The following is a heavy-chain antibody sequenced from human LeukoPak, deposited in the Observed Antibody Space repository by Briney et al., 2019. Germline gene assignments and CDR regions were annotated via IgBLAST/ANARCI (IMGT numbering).Heavy chain of an antibody. V-gene: IGHV1-2*02. CDR3: AVPFYYDNSSYRPPYFDF. Sequence: ASVKVSCKASGYTFTGNHIHWVRQAPGQGLEWMGWTNPNTGATKYAQKFQGRVTMTRDTSISTAYMELISLKSDDTAVFYSAVPFYYDNSSYRPPYFDFWGQGTQVTVSS. CDR2: TNPNTGAT. D-gene: IGHD3-22*01. J-gene: IGHJ4*02. CDR1: GYTFTGNH.